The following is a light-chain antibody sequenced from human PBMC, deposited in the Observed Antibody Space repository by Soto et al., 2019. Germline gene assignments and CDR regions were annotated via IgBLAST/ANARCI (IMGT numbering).Light chain of an antibody. CDR2: EVS. V-gene: IGLV2-14*01. CDR1: SSDVGGYNS. J-gene: IGLJ1*01. CDR3: SSYTTSSTLLYV. Sequence: QSVPTQPASVSGSPGQSITISCTGTSSDVGGYNSVSWYQQHPGKAPKLMIYEVSNRPSGVSNRFSGSKSGNTASLTISGLQAEDEADYYCSSYTTSSTLLYVFGTGTKVTVL.